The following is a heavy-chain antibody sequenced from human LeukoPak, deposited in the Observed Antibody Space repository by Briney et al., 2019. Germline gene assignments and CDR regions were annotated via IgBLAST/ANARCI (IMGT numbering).Heavy chain of an antibody. J-gene: IGHJ4*02. D-gene: IGHD6-13*01. Sequence: TGGSLRLSCAASGFTFSSYAMSWVRQAPGKGLEWVSAISGSGGSTYYADSVKGRFTISRDNSKSTLYLQMNSLRAEDTAVYYCAKDRRRAAAGISDYWGQGTLVTVSS. CDR2: ISGSGGST. CDR3: AKDRRRAAAGISDY. CDR1: GFTFSSYA. V-gene: IGHV3-23*01.